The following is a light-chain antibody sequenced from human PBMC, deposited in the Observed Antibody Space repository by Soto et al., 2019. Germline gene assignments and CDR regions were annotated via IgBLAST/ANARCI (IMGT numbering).Light chain of an antibody. CDR2: EVT. V-gene: IGLV2-23*02. CDR3: CSYAGSSTPVV. J-gene: IGLJ2*01. CDR1: SSDVGSYNF. Sequence: QSALTQPASVSGSPGQSITISCTGTSSDVGSYNFVSWYQQHPGKAPKLMIYEVTERPSGVSNRFSGSKSGNTASLTISGLQVEDEADYYCCSYAGSSTPVVFGGGTKLTV.